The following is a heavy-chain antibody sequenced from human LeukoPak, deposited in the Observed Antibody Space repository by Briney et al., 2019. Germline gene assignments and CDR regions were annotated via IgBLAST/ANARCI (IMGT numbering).Heavy chain of an antibody. J-gene: IGHJ4*02. Sequence: PGGSLRLSCAASGFTFSSYAMHWVRQAPGKGLEWVAVISYDGSNKYYADSVKGRFTISRDNSKNTLYLQKNSLRAEDTAVYYCARDSGQLVLDYWGQGTLVTVSS. D-gene: IGHD6-13*01. CDR1: GFTFSSYA. V-gene: IGHV3-30-3*01. CDR2: ISYDGSNK. CDR3: ARDSGQLVLDY.